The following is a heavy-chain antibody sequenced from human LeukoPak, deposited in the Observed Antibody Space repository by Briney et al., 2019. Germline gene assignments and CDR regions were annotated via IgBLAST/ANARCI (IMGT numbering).Heavy chain of an antibody. D-gene: IGHD6-13*01. CDR1: GFTFDDYA. CDR3: AKYTVAAEAFDI. J-gene: IGHJ3*02. V-gene: IGHV3-43D*03. CDR2: ISWDGGST. Sequence: PGGSLRLSCAASGFTFDDYAMHWVRQAPGKGLEWVSLISWDGGSTYYADSVKGRFTISRDNSKNSLYLQMNSLRAEDTAVYYCAKYTVAAEAFDIWGQGTMVTVSS.